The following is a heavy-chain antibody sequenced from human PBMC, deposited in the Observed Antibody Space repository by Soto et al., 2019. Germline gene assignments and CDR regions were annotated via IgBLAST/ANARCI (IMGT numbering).Heavy chain of an antibody. D-gene: IGHD2-15*01. CDR2: ISAYNGNT. CDR3: ARSGIVVVVAATSADYHYGMDV. Sequence: QVQLVQSGAEVKKPGASVKVSCKASGYTFTSYGISWVRQAPGQGLEWMGWISAYNGNTNYEQKLQGRGTMTTDTSTSTAYMELRSLRSDDTAVYYCARSGIVVVVAATSADYHYGMDVWGQGTTVTVSS. J-gene: IGHJ6*02. CDR1: GYTFTSYG. V-gene: IGHV1-18*04.